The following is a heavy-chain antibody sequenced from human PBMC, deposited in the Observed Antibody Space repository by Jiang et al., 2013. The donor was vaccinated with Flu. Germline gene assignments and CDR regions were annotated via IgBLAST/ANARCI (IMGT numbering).Heavy chain of an antibody. CDR3: ASMGAGVVVTATTDY. Sequence: SSSSYIYYADSVKGRFTISRDNAKNSLYLQMNSLRAEDTAVYYCASMGAGVVVTATTDYWGQGTLVTVSS. V-gene: IGHV3-21*01. D-gene: IGHD2-21*02. CDR2: SSSSYI. J-gene: IGHJ4*02.